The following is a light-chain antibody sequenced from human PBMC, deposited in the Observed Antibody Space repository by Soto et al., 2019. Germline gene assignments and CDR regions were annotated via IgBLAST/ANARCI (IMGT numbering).Light chain of an antibody. J-gene: IGKJ4*01. CDR1: QTVSSS. CDR3: QQYSVWPLT. Sequence: IVLTQSPATLSLTPGERATLSCRASQTVSSSLAWYQQKPGQPPRLLIFGASTRATGIPARFSGSGSEAEFALTISTLQSEDFAVYYCQQYSVWPLTFGGGTKV. CDR2: GAS. V-gene: IGKV3-11*01.